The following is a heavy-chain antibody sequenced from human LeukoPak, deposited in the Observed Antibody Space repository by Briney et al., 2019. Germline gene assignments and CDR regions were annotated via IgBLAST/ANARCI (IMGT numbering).Heavy chain of an antibody. CDR1: GYSISSGYY. V-gene: IGHV4-38-2*02. Sequence: SSETLSLTCTVSGYSISSGYYWGWIRQPPGKGLEWIGSIYHSGSTYYNPSLKSRVTISVDTSKNQFSLKLSSVTAADTAVYYCARAGQYYYDSSGYFPFDYWGQGTLVTVSS. D-gene: IGHD3-22*01. J-gene: IGHJ4*02. CDR3: ARAGQYYYDSSGYFPFDY. CDR2: IYHSGST.